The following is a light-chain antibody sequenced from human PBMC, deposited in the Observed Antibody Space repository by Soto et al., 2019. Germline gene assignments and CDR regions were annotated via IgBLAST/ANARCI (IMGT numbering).Light chain of an antibody. J-gene: IGKJ1*01. CDR1: QTISSW. CDR2: DAS. CDR3: QQYNSYSCT. Sequence: DIQLTQSPSTLPSSVGDRVTITCRASQTISSWLAWYQQKPGKAPDLLIYDASRLAGGVPSRFSGSESGTEFTLTIGSLEPDDFAAYYCQQYNSYSCTFGQGTKVDVK. V-gene: IGKV1-5*01.